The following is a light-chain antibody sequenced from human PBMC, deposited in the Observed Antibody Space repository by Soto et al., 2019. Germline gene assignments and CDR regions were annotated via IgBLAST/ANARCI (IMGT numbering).Light chain of an antibody. CDR2: LNSDGSH. CDR1: SGHSSYA. Sequence: QLVLTQSPSASASLGASVKLTCTLSSGHSSYAIAWHQQQPEKGPRYLMXLNSDGSHSKGXGXPXRFXXXXXXXXXXLTISSLQSEDEADYYCQTWGTGIHWVFGGGTKLTVL. V-gene: IGLV4-69*01. J-gene: IGLJ3*02. CDR3: QTWGTGIHWV.